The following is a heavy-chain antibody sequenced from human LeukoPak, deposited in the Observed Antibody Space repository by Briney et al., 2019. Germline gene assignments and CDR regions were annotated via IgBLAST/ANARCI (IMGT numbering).Heavy chain of an antibody. V-gene: IGHV3-23*01. Sequence: PGGSLRLSCSASGFTFSSYTMNWVRQAPGKGLEWVSAVSGSGGSTCYADSVKGRFTISRDNSKNTLYLQMNSLRAEDTAVYYCTKDQYGDYVWEGDMDVWGKGTTVMISS. CDR3: TKDQYGDYVWEGDMDV. D-gene: IGHD4-17*01. CDR1: GFTFSSYT. CDR2: VSGSGGST. J-gene: IGHJ6*03.